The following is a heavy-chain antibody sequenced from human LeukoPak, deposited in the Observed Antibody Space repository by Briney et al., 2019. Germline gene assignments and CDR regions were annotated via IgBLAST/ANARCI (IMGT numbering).Heavy chain of an antibody. J-gene: IGHJ4*02. CDR1: GGSISSSSYY. Sequence: SETLSLTCTVSGGSISSSSYYWGWIRQPPGKGLEWIGSIYYSGITYYNPSLKSRVTISVDTSKNQFSLKLSSVTAADTAVYYCAREEGYDSSGYPYYFDYWGQGTLVTVSS. CDR3: AREEGYDSSGYPYYFDY. V-gene: IGHV4-39*07. D-gene: IGHD3-22*01. CDR2: IYYSGIT.